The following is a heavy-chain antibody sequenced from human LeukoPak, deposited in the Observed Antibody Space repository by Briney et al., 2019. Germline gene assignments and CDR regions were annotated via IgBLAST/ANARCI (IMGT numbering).Heavy chain of an antibody. CDR1: GLTFRIAW. CDR3: TTDFEVVAAAIYRPY. CDR2: IKSKTDGGTT. V-gene: IGHV3-15*01. D-gene: IGHD2-2*01. Sequence: PGGSLRLSCAVSGLTFRIAWMTWVRQAPGKGLEWVGRIKSKTDGGTTDYAAPVKGRFTISRDDSKNTLYLQMNSLKTEDTAVYYCTTDFEVVAAAIYRPYWGQGTLVTVSS. J-gene: IGHJ4*02.